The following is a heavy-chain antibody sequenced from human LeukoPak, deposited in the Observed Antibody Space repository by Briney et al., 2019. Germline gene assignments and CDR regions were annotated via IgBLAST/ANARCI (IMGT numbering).Heavy chain of an antibody. CDR1: GYTFSSFG. D-gene: IGHD2-2*01. Sequence: ASVKVSCKATGYTFSSFGISWVRQAPGQGLEWLGWISADTVNTKYTEKLQGRVTMTRDTSTSTAYMELKSLRSDDTAVYYCARLPYCSSTSCHDAFDIWGQGTMVTVSS. CDR2: ISADTVNT. J-gene: IGHJ3*02. V-gene: IGHV1-18*01. CDR3: ARLPYCSSTSCHDAFDI.